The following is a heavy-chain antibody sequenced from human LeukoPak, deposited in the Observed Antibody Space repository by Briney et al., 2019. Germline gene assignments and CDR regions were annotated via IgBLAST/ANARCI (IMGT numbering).Heavy chain of an antibody. J-gene: IGHJ4*02. CDR1: GFTFDDYG. V-gene: IGHV3-20*04. CDR3: ARVRGVRFLEWLLYRHYFDY. D-gene: IGHD3-3*01. Sequence: GGCLRLSCAASGFTFDDYGMSWVRQAPGEGLELVSGVNWDGGSTGYADSVKGRFTISRDNAKNPLYLQTNSLRAEDTALYYCARVRGVRFLEWLLYRHYFDYWGQGTLVTVSS. CDR2: VNWDGGST.